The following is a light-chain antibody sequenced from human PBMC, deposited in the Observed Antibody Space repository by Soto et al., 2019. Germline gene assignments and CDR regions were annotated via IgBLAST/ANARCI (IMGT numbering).Light chain of an antibody. J-gene: IGKJ4*01. CDR3: QQRYSWPPLT. Sequence: EVVLTQSPATLSLSPGERATLSCRASQNVSIYLAWYQQKPGQVPRLLIYDATNRAAGIPPRFSGSGSGTDFTLTISSLEPADFAVYYCQQRYSWPPLTFGGGTKVEIK. CDR1: QNVSIY. V-gene: IGKV3-11*01. CDR2: DAT.